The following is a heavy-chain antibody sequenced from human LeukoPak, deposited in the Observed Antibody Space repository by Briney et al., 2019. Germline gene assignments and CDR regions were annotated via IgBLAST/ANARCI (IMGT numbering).Heavy chain of an antibody. D-gene: IGHD3-3*01. J-gene: IGHJ4*02. V-gene: IGHV4-30-4*07. Sequence: SQTLSLTCGVSGGSISSGGDSWSWIRQPPGKGLEWIGYIYFSGSTNYNPSLKSRVTISVDTSKSQFSLQLSSVTAADTAVYYCTREKQSVSDYWGQGILVTVSS. CDR2: IYFSGST. CDR3: TREKQSVSDY. CDR1: GGSISSGGDS.